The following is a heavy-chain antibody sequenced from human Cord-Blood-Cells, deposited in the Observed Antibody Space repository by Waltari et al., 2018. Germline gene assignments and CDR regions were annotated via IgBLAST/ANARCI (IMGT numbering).Heavy chain of an antibody. CDR2: IYYSGCT. CDR3: AREDWGSVY. J-gene: IGHJ4*02. CDR1: GGSVSSGSYY. Sequence: QVQLQESGPGLVKPSETLSLTCTVSGGSVSSGSYYWSWIRQPPGKGLEWIGYIYYSGCTNYNPSLKSRVTISVDTSKNQFSLKLSSVTAADTAVYYCAREDWGSVYWGQGTLVTVSS. D-gene: IGHD7-27*01. V-gene: IGHV4-61*01.